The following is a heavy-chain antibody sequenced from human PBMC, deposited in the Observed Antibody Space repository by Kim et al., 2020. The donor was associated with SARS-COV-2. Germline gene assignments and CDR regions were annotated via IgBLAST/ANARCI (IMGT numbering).Heavy chain of an antibody. J-gene: IGHJ3*02. CDR2: IYSGGST. CDR3: ARWESGSTFAFDI. D-gene: IGHD1-26*01. Sequence: GGSLRLSCAASGFTVSSNYMSWVRQAPGKGLEWVSVIYSGGSTYYADSVKGRFTISRHNSKNTLYLQMNSLRAEDTAVYYCARWESGSTFAFDIWGQGTMVTVSS. CDR1: GFTVSSNY. V-gene: IGHV3-53*04.